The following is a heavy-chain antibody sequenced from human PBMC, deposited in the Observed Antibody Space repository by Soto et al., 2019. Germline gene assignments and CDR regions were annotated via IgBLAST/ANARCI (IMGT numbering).Heavy chain of an antibody. J-gene: IGHJ5*02. CDR3: ARVPSGAEGRPWWLDP. CDR2: IKKDGSEK. D-gene: IGHD6-6*01. Sequence: VGSLRLSCAASGFTFSSYWMSWVRQAPGKGLEWVANIKKDGSEKYYVDSVKGRFTVSRDNAMNSLYLQMNSLRAEDTAVYYCARVPSGAEGRPWWLDPWGQATLVTVSS. V-gene: IGHV3-7*03. CDR1: GFTFSSYW.